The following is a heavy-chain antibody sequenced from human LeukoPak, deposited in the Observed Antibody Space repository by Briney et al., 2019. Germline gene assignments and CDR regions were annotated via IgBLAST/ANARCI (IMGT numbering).Heavy chain of an antibody. CDR1: GGSISSYY. CDR2: IYYSGST. CDR3: ARGYDILTGYYNSLKTSYYYYMDV. V-gene: IGHV4-59*01. J-gene: IGHJ6*03. Sequence: SETLSLXCTVSGGSISSYYWSWIRLPPGKGLEWIGYIYYSGSTNYNPSLKSRVTISVDTSKNQFSLKLSSVTAADTAVYYCARGYDILTGYYNSLKTSYYYYMDVWGKGTTVTVSS. D-gene: IGHD3-9*01.